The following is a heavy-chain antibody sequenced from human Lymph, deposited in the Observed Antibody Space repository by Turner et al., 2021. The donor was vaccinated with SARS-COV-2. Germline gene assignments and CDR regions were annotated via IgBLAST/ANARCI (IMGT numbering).Heavy chain of an antibody. CDR1: GFTFGAYA. CDR2: IRSKDYGGTT. D-gene: IGHD2-15*01. Sequence: EVQLVESVGGLVQPGQSLRLSCTASGFTFGAYAMSWVRQAQGKGLEWVGFIRSKDYGGTTQYAASVKGRFTISRDDSKSIAYLQMNSLKTEDTAVYYCTRVKYCTGGSCYGYHFDYWGQGTLVTVSS. J-gene: IGHJ4*02. CDR3: TRVKYCTGGSCYGYHFDY. V-gene: IGHV3-49*04.